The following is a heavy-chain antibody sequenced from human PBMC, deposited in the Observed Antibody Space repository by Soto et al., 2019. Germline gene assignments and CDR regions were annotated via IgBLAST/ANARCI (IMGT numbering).Heavy chain of an antibody. J-gene: IGHJ3*02. CDR2: IYSGGST. V-gene: IGHV3-66*01. D-gene: IGHD3-22*01. CDR3: ARAFDYYDSSGEADAFDI. Sequence: GGSLRLSCAASGFTVSSNYMSWVRQAPGKGLEWVSVIYSGGSTYYADSVKGRFTISRDNSKNTLYLQMNSLRAEDTAVYYGARAFDYYDSSGEADAFDIWGQGTMVTVSS. CDR1: GFTVSSNY.